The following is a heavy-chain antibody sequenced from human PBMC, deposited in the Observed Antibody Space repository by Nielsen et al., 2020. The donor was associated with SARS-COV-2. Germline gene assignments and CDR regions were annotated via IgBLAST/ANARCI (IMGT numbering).Heavy chain of an antibody. CDR2: ISTSNSDT. J-gene: IGHJ4*02. CDR1: GGSSSRYY. V-gene: IGHV3-11*05. Sequence: LSLTCTVSGGSSSRYYWSWIRQAPGKGLECVSYISTSNSDTIYADSVRGRFTISRDNAKNSVYLQMNNLRAEDTAVYYCARDREPGYNAVDYWGQGTLVTVSS. D-gene: IGHD1-14*01. CDR3: ARDREPGYNAVDY.